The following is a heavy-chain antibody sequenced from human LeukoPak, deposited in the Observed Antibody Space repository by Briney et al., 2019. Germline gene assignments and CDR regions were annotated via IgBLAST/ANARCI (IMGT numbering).Heavy chain of an antibody. Sequence: GASVKVSCKASGYTFTGYYMHWVRQAPGQGLEWMGWINPNSGGTNYAQKFQGRVTMTRDTSISTAYMELSRLRSDDTAVYYCARGSLSSSWINNWFDPWGQGTLVTVSS. CDR1: GYTFTGYY. CDR3: ARGSLSSSWINNWFDP. J-gene: IGHJ5*02. D-gene: IGHD6-13*01. V-gene: IGHV1-2*02. CDR2: INPNSGGT.